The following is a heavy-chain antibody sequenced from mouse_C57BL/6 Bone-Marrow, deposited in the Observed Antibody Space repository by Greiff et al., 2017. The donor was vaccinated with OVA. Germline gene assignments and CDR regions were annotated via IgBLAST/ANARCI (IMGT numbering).Heavy chain of an antibody. CDR2: ISSGGSYT. J-gene: IGHJ2*01. CDR1: GFTFSSYG. Sequence: EVKLMESGGDLVKPGGSLKLSCAASGFTFSSYGMSWVRQTPDKRLEWVATISSGGSYTYYPDSVKGRFTISRDNAKNTLYLQMSSLKSEDTAMYYCARHIYNTGSSYGYWGQGTTLTVSS. D-gene: IGHD1-1*01. CDR3: ARHIYNTGSSYGY. V-gene: IGHV5-6*01.